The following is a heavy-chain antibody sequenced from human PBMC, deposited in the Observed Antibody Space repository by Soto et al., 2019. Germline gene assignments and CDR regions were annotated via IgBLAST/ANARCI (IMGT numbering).Heavy chain of an antibody. CDR1: GYNFFSYG. Sequence: QVQLVQSGAEMKEPGASVRVSCKASGYNFFSYGFSWVRQAPGQGLEWLGWISDNNGHTNSADKFQGRLTLTTDATTSTAYMELRSLRSDDTAVYFCARDFRDSCGGASCIYFDYWGQGTLVSVSS. D-gene: IGHD2-21*01. V-gene: IGHV1-18*01. CDR2: ISDNNGHT. CDR3: ARDFRDSCGGASCIYFDY. J-gene: IGHJ4*02.